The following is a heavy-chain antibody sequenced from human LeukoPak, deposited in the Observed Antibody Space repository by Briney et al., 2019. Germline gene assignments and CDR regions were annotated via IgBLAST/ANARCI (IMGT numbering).Heavy chain of an antibody. V-gene: IGHV4-59*01. J-gene: IGHJ4*02. Sequence: SETLSLTCTVSGGSISSYYWSWIRQPPGKGLEWIGYIYYSGSTNYNPSLKSRVTISVDTSKNQFSLKLSSVTAADTAEYYCARGTGYSSGYYYVFDYWGQGTLVTVSS. CDR2: IYYSGST. CDR3: ARGTGYSSGYYYVFDY. D-gene: IGHD3-22*01. CDR1: GGSISSYY.